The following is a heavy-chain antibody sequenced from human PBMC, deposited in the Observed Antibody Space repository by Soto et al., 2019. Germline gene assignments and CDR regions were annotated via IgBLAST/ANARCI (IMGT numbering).Heavy chain of an antibody. CDR3: TRTRCCHPGD. CDR2: IHHSGST. V-gene: IGHV4-4*02. CDR1: GLSISTANW. J-gene: IGHJ4*02. Sequence: QVQLQESGPGLVKPSGTLSLTCAVSGLSISTANWWSWVRQPPGKGLEWIGEIHHSGSTNYNPSPWSRVHISVSPTKDLFSPTVNSVTSAERAYYHCTRTRCCHPGDWGQGTLVTVSS. D-gene: IGHD2-15*01.